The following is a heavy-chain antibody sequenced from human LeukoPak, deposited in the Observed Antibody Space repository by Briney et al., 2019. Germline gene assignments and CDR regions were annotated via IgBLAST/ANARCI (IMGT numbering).Heavy chain of an antibody. CDR2: ISSSSSTI. D-gene: IGHD3-22*01. V-gene: IGHV3-48*01. CDR1: GFTFSSYS. CDR3: AKIVDSSGYYYSAFDI. J-gene: IGHJ3*02. Sequence: GGSLRLSCAASGFTFSSYSMNWVRQAPGKGLEWVSYISSSSSTIYYADSVKGRFTISRDNSKNTLYLQMNSLTAGDTDVYSCAKIVDSSGYYYSAFDIWGQGTMVTVSS.